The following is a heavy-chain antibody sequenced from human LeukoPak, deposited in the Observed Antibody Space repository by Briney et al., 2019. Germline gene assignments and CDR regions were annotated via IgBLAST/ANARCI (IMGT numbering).Heavy chain of an antibody. V-gene: IGHV4-30-2*01. CDR3: AREFPSITIFGPWYFDL. D-gene: IGHD3-3*01. CDR2: IYHSGST. Sequence: SQTLSLTCTVSGGSISSGGYYWSWIRQPPGKGLEWIGYIYHSGSTYYNPSLKSRVTISVDRSKNQFSLKLSSVTAADTAVYYCAREFPSITIFGPWYFDLWGRGTLVTVSS. J-gene: IGHJ2*01. CDR1: GGSISSGGYY.